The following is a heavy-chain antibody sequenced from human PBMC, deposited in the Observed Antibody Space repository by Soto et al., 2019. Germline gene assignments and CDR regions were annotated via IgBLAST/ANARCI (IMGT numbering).Heavy chain of an antibody. J-gene: IGHJ6*02. V-gene: IGHV3-21*01. D-gene: IGHD4-17*01. CDR3: ARAIEDYGDYYYGMDV. Sequence: GGSLRLSCAASGFTFSSYSMNWVRQAPGKGLEWVSSISSSSSYIYYADSVKGRFTISRDNAKNSLYLQMNSLRAEDTAVYYCARAIEDYGDYYYGMDVWGQGATVTVSS. CDR1: GFTFSSYS. CDR2: ISSSSSYI.